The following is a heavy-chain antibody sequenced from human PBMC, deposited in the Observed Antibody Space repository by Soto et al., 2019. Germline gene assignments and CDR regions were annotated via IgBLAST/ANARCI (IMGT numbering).Heavy chain of an antibody. J-gene: IGHJ4*02. CDR2: MNPNSGNT. CDR3: ARAPSWTAGPFDY. V-gene: IGHV1-8*01. D-gene: IGHD6-25*01. CDR1: GYTFTSYD. Sequence: GASVKVSCKASGYTFTSYDINWVRQAAGQGLEWMGWMNPNSGNTVYAQKFQGRVTMTRNTSISTAYMELNSLRAEDTAVYFCARAPSWTAGPFDYWGQGTLVTVSS.